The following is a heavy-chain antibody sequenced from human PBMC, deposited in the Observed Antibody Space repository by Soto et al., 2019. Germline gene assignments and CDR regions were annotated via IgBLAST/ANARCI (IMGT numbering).Heavy chain of an antibody. CDR3: ARGEGPQGYYYDSSGTRDAFDI. CDR1: GYSFTSYW. J-gene: IGHJ3*02. D-gene: IGHD3-22*01. V-gene: IGHV5-10-1*03. Sequence: EVQLVQSGAEVKKPGESLRISCKGSGYSFTSYWISWVRQMPGKGLEWMGRIDPSDSYTNYSPSFQGHVTISADKSISTAYLQWSSLKASDTAMYYCARGEGPQGYYYDSSGTRDAFDIWGQGTMVTVSS. CDR2: IDPSDSYT.